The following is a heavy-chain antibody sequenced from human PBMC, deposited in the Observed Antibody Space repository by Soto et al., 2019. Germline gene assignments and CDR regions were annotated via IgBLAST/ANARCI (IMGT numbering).Heavy chain of an antibody. CDR1: GGTFSTYA. CDR3: ARDEMVVATGSRTWHYYYGMDV. V-gene: IGHV1-69*12. D-gene: IGHD2-15*01. J-gene: IGHJ6*02. CDR2: IIPIFGTA. Sequence: QVQLVQSGAEVKKPGSSVKVSCKSSGGTFSTYAISWVRQAPGQGLEWMGGIIPIFGTANYAQKFQGRVKITADESTTTAYMELISLRSEETAVYYCARDEMVVATGSRTWHYYYGMDVWGQGTTVTVSS.